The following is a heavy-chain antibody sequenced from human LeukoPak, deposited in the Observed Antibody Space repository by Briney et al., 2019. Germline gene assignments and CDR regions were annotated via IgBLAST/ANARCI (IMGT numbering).Heavy chain of an antibody. Sequence: GGSLRLSCAASGFTVSSNYMSWVRQAPGKGLEWVSVIYSGGSTYYADSVKGRFTISRDNSKNTLYLQMNSLRAEDTAVYYCAYGKNYDSSGSLFDYWGQGTLVTVSS. J-gene: IGHJ4*02. V-gene: IGHV3-66*01. D-gene: IGHD3-22*01. CDR3: AYGKNYDSSGSLFDY. CDR2: IYSGGST. CDR1: GFTVSSNY.